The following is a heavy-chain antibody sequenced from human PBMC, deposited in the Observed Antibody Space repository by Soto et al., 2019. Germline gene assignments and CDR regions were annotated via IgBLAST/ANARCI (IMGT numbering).Heavy chain of an antibody. CDR3: ARAKYSSPTYFDY. Sequence: PSETLSLTCTVSGGSISPYYWNWIRQSPGKGLEWIGYMYYSGRTNYNPSLESRVTISVDTSKNQFSLKLNSVTAADTAVYYCARAKYSSPTYFDYWGQGTLVTVSS. V-gene: IGHV4-59*01. D-gene: IGHD6-6*01. CDR2: MYYSGRT. J-gene: IGHJ4*02. CDR1: GGSISPYY.